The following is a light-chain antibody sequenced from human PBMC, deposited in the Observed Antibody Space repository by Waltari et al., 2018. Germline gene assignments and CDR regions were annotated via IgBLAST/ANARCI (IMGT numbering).Light chain of an antibody. CDR2: VNN. J-gene: IGLJ2*01. V-gene: IGLV3-19*01. Sequence: SSELTQDPAVSVVLGQTVRITCQGDIIRRTYARWLQQKPEQAPVLITFVNNNRPSGIQDRFSAYDSGNTSSLTITGAQAEDEADYYCNSREITARHLGIFGGGTKLTVL. CDR1: IIRRTY. CDR3: NSREITARHLGI.